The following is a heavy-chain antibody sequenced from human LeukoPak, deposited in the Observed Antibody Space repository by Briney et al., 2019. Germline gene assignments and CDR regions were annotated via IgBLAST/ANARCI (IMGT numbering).Heavy chain of an antibody. Sequence: GGSLRLSCAASGFAFSSYGMHWVRQAPGKGLEWVAFIRYDGSNKYYADSVKGRFTISRDNSKNTLYLQMNSLRAEDTAVYYCATAPAITIFGVVIIPPWYFDYWGQGTLVTVSS. V-gene: IGHV3-30*02. CDR2: IRYDGSNK. D-gene: IGHD3-3*01. J-gene: IGHJ4*02. CDR3: ATAPAITIFGVVIIPPWYFDY. CDR1: GFAFSSYG.